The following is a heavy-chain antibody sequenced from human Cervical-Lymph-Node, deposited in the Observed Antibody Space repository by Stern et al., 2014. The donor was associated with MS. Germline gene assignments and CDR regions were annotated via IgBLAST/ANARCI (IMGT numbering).Heavy chain of an antibody. CDR3: AKERRPNGESYTHLDY. V-gene: IGHV3-30*18. CDR1: GFTFSNYG. J-gene: IGHJ4*02. CDR2: ISYEGSPK. Sequence: VQLLESGGGVVQPGRSLRLSCAASGFTFSNYGMQWLRQAPGKGLEWVAVISYEGSPKYYVDSVKGRFTISRDDSKNTLYLQMNSLRDEDTAVYYCAKERRPNGESYTHLDYWGQGTLVTVSS. D-gene: IGHD2-8*01.